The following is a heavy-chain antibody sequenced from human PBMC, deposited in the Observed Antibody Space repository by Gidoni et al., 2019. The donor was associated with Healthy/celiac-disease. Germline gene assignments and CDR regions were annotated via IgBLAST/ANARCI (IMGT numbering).Heavy chain of an antibody. CDR2: IYYSGST. J-gene: IGHJ4*02. CDR3: ASTGEGQWLPNFDY. V-gene: IGHV4-39*01. D-gene: IGHD6-19*01. Sequence: QLQLQESGPGLVKPSETLSLTCTVSGGSISSSSYYWGWIRQPPGKGLEWIGSIYYSGSTYYNPSLKSRVTISVDTSKNQFSLKLSSVTAADTAVYYCASTGEGQWLPNFDYWGQGTLVTVSS. CDR1: GGSISSSSYY.